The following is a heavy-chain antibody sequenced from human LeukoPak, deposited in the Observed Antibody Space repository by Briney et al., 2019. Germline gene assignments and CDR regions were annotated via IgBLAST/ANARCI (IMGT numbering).Heavy chain of an antibody. D-gene: IGHD5-12*01. CDR1: GFTFSTYG. V-gene: IGHV3-48*02. J-gene: IGHJ4*02. Sequence: GGSLRLSCAASGFTFSTYGMNWVRQAPGKRLEWVSYISSSNDSIYYADSVKDRFTIYRDNAENSLYLQMNSLRDEDTAVYYCARAMRSGYDYWGQGTLVTVSS. CDR2: ISSSNDSI. CDR3: ARAMRSGYDY.